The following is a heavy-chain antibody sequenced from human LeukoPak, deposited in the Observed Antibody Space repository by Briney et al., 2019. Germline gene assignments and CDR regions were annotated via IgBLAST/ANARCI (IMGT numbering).Heavy chain of an antibody. CDR2: ISGSGGGT. D-gene: IGHD6-19*01. Sequence: GGSLRLSCAASGFTLSDYYMSWIRQAPGKGLEWVSGISGSGGGTYYVDSVKGRFTISRDNSKDTLYLQMNSLRADDTAVYYCAKARYSSGWDYFDYWGQGTLVTVSS. CDR3: AKARYSSGWDYFDY. V-gene: IGHV3-23*01. J-gene: IGHJ4*02. CDR1: GFTLSDYY.